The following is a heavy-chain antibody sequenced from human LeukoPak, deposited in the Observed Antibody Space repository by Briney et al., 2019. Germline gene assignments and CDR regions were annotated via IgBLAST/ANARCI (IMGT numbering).Heavy chain of an antibody. Sequence: SVKVSCKASGGTFSSYAISWVRQAPGQGLEWMGRIIPILGIANYAQEFQGRVTITADKSTSTAYMELSSLRSEDTAVYYCARGEHSSGWNYYYYGMDVWGQGTTVTVSS. V-gene: IGHV1-69*04. J-gene: IGHJ6*02. CDR3: ARGEHSSGWNYYYYGMDV. CDR2: IIPILGIA. CDR1: GGTFSSYA. D-gene: IGHD6-19*01.